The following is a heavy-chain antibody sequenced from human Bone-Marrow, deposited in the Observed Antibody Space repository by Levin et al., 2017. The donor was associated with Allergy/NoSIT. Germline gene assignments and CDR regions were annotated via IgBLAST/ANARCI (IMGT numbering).Heavy chain of an antibody. Sequence: GGSLRLSCTASGFNFGDYAMGWFRQAPGKGPEWVGFIRSKTFTGTPEYAASVKGRFTISRDDSTSVAHLQMNSLRAEDTAVYYCARDMGYSTGWGGFYFDYWGQGALVTVSS. J-gene: IGHJ4*02. V-gene: IGHV3-49*03. CDR2: IRSKTFTGTP. CDR3: ARDMGYSTGWGGFYFDY. D-gene: IGHD6-19*01. CDR1: GFNFGDYA.